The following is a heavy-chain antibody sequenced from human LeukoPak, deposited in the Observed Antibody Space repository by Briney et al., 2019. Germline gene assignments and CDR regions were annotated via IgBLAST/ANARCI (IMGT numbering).Heavy chain of an antibody. J-gene: IGHJ4*02. D-gene: IGHD6-13*01. Sequence: PGRSLRLSCAASGFTFSSYGMHWVRQAPGKGLEWVAVIWYDGSNKYYADSVKGRFTISRDNSKNTLYLQMNSLRAEDTAVYYCAKPQQLDPYYFDYWGQGTLVTVSS. CDR2: IWYDGSNK. V-gene: IGHV3-33*06. CDR1: GFTFSSYG. CDR3: AKPQQLDPYYFDY.